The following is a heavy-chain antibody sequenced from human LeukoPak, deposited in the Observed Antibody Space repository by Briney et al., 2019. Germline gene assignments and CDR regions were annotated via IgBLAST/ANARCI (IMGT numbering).Heavy chain of an antibody. CDR1: GFTFSRYW. CDR3: ASTFGLGAF. D-gene: IGHD3/OR15-3a*01. V-gene: IGHV3-7*05. CDR2: TKQGGSEK. Sequence: PGGSLRLSCAASGFTFSRYWMSWVRQAPGKGLEWVANTKQGGSEKNYVDSVKGRFTISRDNAKNSLYLQMNSLRAEDTAVYYCASTFGLGAFWGQGILVTVSS. J-gene: IGHJ4*02.